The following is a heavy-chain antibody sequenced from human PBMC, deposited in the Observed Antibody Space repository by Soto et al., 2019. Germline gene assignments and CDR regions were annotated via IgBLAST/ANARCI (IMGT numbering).Heavy chain of an antibody. Sequence: PSETLSLTCAVSGGSISSGGYSWSWLPPPPGKGLEWIGDIYHSGSTYYNPSLKSRVTISVDKSKNQFSLKLSSVTAADAAVYYCARDRYDSSGYVIIDAFDIWGQGTMVTVSS. J-gene: IGHJ3*02. CDR3: ARDRYDSSGYVIIDAFDI. CDR2: IYHSGST. V-gene: IGHV4-30-2*01. D-gene: IGHD3-22*01. CDR1: GGSISSGGYS.